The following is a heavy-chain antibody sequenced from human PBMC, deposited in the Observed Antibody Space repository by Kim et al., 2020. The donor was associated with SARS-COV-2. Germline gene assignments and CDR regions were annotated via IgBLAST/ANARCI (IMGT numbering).Heavy chain of an antibody. J-gene: IGHJ5*02. D-gene: IGHD3-10*01. CDR3: ARHRGNWFDP. Sequence: GGTNYNSSLNNRLTIAVDTSKNQFSLKLTSVTAADTAVYFCARHRGNWFDPWGQGILVTVSS. CDR2: GGT. V-gene: IGHV4-59*08.